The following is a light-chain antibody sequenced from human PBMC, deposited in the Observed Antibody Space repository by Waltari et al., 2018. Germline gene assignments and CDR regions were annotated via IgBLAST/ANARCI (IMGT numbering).Light chain of an antibody. V-gene: IGKV1-39*01. J-gene: IGKJ4*01. CDR3: QQSSNTPLT. CDR1: QSISSY. Sequence: IQMTQSPSSLSASVGDRVTITCRASQSISSYLNWYQQKPGKAPKLLIYAASSLQSVVPSRCGGSGSGTDFILTISGLQPEDFAMYYCQQSSNTPLTFGGGTKVEIK. CDR2: AAS.